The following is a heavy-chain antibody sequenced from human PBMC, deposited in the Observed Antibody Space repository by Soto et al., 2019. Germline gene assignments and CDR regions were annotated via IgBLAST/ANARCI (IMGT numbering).Heavy chain of an antibody. J-gene: IGHJ4*02. CDR2: IYYSGST. V-gene: IGHV4-31*03. D-gene: IGHD1-7*01. CDR1: GGSISSGGYY. Sequence: QVQLQESGPGLVKPSQTLSLTCTVSGGSISSGGYYWSWIRQHPGKGLEWIGYIYYSGSTYYNPSLKSRVTISVDTSKNQFSLKLSSVTAADTAVYYCARDRNYEAAHYFDYWGQGTLVTVSS. CDR3: ARDRNYEAAHYFDY.